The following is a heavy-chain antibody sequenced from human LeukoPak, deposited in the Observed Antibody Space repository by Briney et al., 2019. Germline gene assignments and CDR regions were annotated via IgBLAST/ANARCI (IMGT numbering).Heavy chain of an antibody. V-gene: IGHV3-30*03. CDR3: TRSPERNSGSYYDLSWFDAFDI. D-gene: IGHD1-26*01. Sequence: GGSLRLSCAASGFTFSSYGMHWVRQAPGKGLEWVAVISYDGSNKYYADSVKGRFTISRDNSKNTLYLQMNSLKTEDTAVYYCTRSPERNSGSYYDLSWFDAFDIWGQGTMVTVSS. J-gene: IGHJ3*02. CDR2: ISYDGSNK. CDR1: GFTFSSYG.